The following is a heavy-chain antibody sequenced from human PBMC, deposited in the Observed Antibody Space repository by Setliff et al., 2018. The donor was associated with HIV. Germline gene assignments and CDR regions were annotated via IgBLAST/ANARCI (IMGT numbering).Heavy chain of an antibody. Sequence: SCAASGFTFSNSGIHWVRQAPGKGLEWVAFIRYDGIIEHYRDSVRGRFTISRDNSKNTVYLQMNSRRAEDTAVYYCGKDRTDVAATIANYWGQGTLVTVSS. CDR3: GKDRTDVAATIANY. V-gene: IGHV3-30*02. CDR2: IRYDGIIE. J-gene: IGHJ4*02. CDR1: GFTFSNSG. D-gene: IGHD5-12*01.